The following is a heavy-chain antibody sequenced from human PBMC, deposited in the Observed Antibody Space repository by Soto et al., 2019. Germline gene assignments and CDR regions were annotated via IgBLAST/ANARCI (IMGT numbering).Heavy chain of an antibody. Sequence: GGSLRLSCAASGFTFNNYAMNWVRQAPGKGLEWVATISGTGGSTYYADSVKGRFAISRDNSKNTLYLQMNSLRVEDTAVYYCAKDRLGGNFDYWGQGTQVTVSS. CDR2: ISGTGGST. CDR1: GFTFNNYA. V-gene: IGHV3-23*01. CDR3: AKDRLGGNFDY. J-gene: IGHJ4*02.